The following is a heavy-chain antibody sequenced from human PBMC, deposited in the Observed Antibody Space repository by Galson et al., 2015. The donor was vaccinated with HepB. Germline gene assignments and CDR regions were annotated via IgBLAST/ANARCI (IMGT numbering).Heavy chain of an antibody. CDR1: GFPLSSFA. CDR2: ISYDGGNK. Sequence: SLRLSCAASGFPLSSFALHWVRQAPGKGLEWVAVISYDGGNKYYADSVKGRFTISRDNSENTLYLQLNSLRTEDTAVYYCARESITMTQVDPPLDQNFQHWGQGTLVTVSS. D-gene: IGHD3-22*01. CDR3: ARESITMTQVDPPLDQNFQH. V-gene: IGHV3-30-3*01. J-gene: IGHJ1*01.